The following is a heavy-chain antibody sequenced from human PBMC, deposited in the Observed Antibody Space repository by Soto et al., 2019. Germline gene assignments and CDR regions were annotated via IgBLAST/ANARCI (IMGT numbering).Heavy chain of an antibody. V-gene: IGHV4-39*01. Sequence: SETLSLTCTVSGGSISSSSYYWGWIRQPPGKGLEWIGSIYYSGSTYYNPSLKSRVTISVDTSKNQFSLKLSSVTAADTAVYYCARGGPTYYYDSSGYPGADYWGQGTLVTVSS. J-gene: IGHJ4*02. CDR1: GGSISSSSYY. D-gene: IGHD3-22*01. CDR2: IYYSGST. CDR3: ARGGPTYYYDSSGYPGADY.